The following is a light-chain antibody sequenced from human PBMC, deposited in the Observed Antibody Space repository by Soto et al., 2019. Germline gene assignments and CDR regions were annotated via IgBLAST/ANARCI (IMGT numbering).Light chain of an antibody. Sequence: QSALTQPASVSGSPEQSITISCTGTSSDVGSYNLVSWYQQHPGKVPKLMIYEVSKRPSGVSNRFSGSKFGNTASLTISGLQAEDEADYYCCSYAGSGIVIFGGGTKRTVL. CDR2: EVS. CDR1: SSDVGSYNL. V-gene: IGLV2-23*02. CDR3: CSYAGSGIVI. J-gene: IGLJ2*01.